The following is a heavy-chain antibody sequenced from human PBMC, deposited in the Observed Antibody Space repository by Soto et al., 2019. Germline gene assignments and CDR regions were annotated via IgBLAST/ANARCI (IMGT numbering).Heavy chain of an antibody. J-gene: IGHJ4*02. Sequence: QVQLVQSGAEVKKPGASVKVSCKAPGPPFTSYGISWVRQSPGQGLAWRGWISAYNGNTNYAQSLKGRVTMTKDTSTSTAYMELRSLRSDDTAVYYCARSLSGYITHFDYWGQGTLVTVSS. CDR2: ISAYNGNT. CDR3: ARSLSGYITHFDY. CDR1: GPPFTSYG. V-gene: IGHV1-18*01. D-gene: IGHD3-22*01.